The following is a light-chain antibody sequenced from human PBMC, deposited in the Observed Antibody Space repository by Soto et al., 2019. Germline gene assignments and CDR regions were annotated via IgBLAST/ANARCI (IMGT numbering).Light chain of an antibody. J-gene: IGKJ5*01. CDR2: DAS. Sequence: DIQMTQSPSSLSASVGDRVTITFRASLSITSYLNLYQQKPGKAPKLLIYDASTLESWVPSRFSGSGSGTDFTLTISSLQPEDFATYYCQQTYSVPITFGQGTRLEI. CDR3: QQTYSVPIT. V-gene: IGKV1-39*01. CDR1: LSITSY.